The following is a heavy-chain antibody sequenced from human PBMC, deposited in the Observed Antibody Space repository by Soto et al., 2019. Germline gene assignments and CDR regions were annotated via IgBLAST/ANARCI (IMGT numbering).Heavy chain of an antibody. CDR2: IYHSGNT. Sequence: TLCLTCAVSGGSISRGGYSGSWIRQPPGKGLEWIGYIYHSGNTYYNPSLKNRVTISVDRSKNQFSLKLSSVTAADTAVYYCARVPSPWGQGTLVTVSS. J-gene: IGHJ5*02. CDR1: GGSISRGGYS. CDR3: ARVPSP. V-gene: IGHV4-30-2*01.